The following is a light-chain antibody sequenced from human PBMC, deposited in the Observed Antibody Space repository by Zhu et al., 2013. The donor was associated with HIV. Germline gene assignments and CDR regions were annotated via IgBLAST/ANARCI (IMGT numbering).Light chain of an antibody. V-gene: IGKV1-12*01. CDR1: QSISSW. J-gene: IGKJ4*01. CDR3: QQAYSSPLS. CDR2: SAS. Sequence: IQLTQSPSSLSASVGDRVIITCRASQSISSWIVWYQQKPGKAPNLLIYSASSLQSGVPSRFSGSGSGTDFTLTISSLQPEDSATYYCQQAYSSPLSFGGGTKVEI.